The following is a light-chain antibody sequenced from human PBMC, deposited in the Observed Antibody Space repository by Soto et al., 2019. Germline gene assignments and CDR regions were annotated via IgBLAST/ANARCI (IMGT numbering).Light chain of an antibody. Sequence: QPVLTQSPSASASLGASVKLTCTLSSGHSSYAIAWHQQQPEKGPRYLKKLNSDGSHSKGDGIPDRFSGSSSGAERYLTISSLQSEDEADYYCQTWGTDIGVFGGGTKLTVL. V-gene: IGLV4-69*01. CDR2: LNSDGSH. CDR1: SGHSSYA. J-gene: IGLJ2*01. CDR3: QTWGTDIGV.